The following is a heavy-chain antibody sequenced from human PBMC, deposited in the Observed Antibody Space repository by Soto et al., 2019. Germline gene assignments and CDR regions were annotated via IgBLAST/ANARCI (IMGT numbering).Heavy chain of an antibody. J-gene: IGHJ6*02. CDR3: ARYYGGNSEAYYGMDV. V-gene: IGHV1-8*01. CDR1: GYTFTSYD. Sequence: ASVKVSCKASGYTFTSYDINWVRQATGQGLEWMGWMNPNSGNTGYAQKFQGRVTMTRNTSISTAYMELSSLRSEDTAVYYCARYYGGNSEAYYGMDVWGQGTTVTVS. CDR2: MNPNSGNT. D-gene: IGHD4-17*01.